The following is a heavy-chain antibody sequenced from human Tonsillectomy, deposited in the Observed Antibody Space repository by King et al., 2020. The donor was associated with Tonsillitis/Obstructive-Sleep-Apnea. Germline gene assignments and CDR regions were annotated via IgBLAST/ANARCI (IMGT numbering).Heavy chain of an antibody. V-gene: IGHV1-69*01. D-gene: IGHD6-19*01. CDR1: GGTFSSYA. Sequence: VQLVQSGAEVKKPGSSVKVSCKASGGTFSSYAISWVRQAPGQGLEWMGGIIPIFCTANYAQKFQGRVTITADESTSTAYSELSSLRSEDTAVYYCARTGSGPPLDAFDIWGQGTMVTVSS. CDR3: ARTGSGPPLDAFDI. J-gene: IGHJ3*02. CDR2: IIPIFCTA.